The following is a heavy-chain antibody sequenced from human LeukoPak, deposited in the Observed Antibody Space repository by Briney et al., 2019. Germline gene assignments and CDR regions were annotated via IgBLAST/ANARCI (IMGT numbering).Heavy chain of an antibody. Sequence: ASVKVSCKASGGTFSSYAISWVRQAPGQGLEWMGGIIPIFGTANYAQKFQGRVTITTDESTSTAYMELSSLRSEDTAVYYCARMGGYNDPFDCWGQGTLVTVSS. CDR1: GGTFSSYA. CDR3: ARMGGYNDPFDC. J-gene: IGHJ4*02. D-gene: IGHD5-24*01. CDR2: IIPIFGTA. V-gene: IGHV1-69*05.